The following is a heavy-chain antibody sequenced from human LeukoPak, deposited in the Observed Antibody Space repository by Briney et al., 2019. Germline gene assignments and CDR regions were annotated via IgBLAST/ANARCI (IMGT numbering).Heavy chain of an antibody. D-gene: IGHD7-27*01. CDR1: GFTFSSYW. Sequence: PGGSLRLSCTASGFTFSSYWMNWVRQAPGTGLEWVANINQDGTTKYYLDSVKGRLTISRDNAKNSLYLQMNSLRAEDTAVYYCARDQQNEWGYYGMDVWGQGTTVTVSS. V-gene: IGHV3-7*01. CDR3: ARDQQNEWGYYGMDV. J-gene: IGHJ6*02. CDR2: INQDGTTK.